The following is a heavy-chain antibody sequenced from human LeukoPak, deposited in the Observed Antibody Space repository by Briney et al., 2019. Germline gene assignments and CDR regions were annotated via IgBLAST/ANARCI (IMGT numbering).Heavy chain of an antibody. CDR2: ITHDGRKT. CDR3: ARNEAA. V-gene: IGHV3-30*04. Sequence: GGSLRLSCAASGFIFSSFSMNWVRQAPGKGLEWVACITHDGRKTYHADSVKGRFTISRDDPKNTIYLQMSSLTPEDTAVYYCARNEAAWGQGTTVTVSS. D-gene: IGHD6-25*01. J-gene: IGHJ3*01. CDR1: GFIFSSFS.